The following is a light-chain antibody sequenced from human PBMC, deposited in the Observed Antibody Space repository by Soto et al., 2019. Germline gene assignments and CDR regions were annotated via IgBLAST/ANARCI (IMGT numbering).Light chain of an antibody. Sequence: IQMTQSPSTLSASVGDRVTITCRASQTISTWLAWYQQKPGRPPKFLIYDAATLESGVPSRFSGSASGTEFTLTISSLQPDDFGTYYCQQYSSYPYTFGQGTKLEIK. V-gene: IGKV1-5*01. J-gene: IGKJ2*01. CDR2: DAA. CDR3: QQYSSYPYT. CDR1: QTISTW.